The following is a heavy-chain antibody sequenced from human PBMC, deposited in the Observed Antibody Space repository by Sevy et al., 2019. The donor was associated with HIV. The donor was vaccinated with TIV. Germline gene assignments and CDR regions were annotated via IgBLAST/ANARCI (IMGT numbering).Heavy chain of an antibody. CDR1: GFTFSSYA. CDR3: ARDSLMVRGVTAGAFDI. J-gene: IGHJ3*02. D-gene: IGHD3-10*01. CDR2: ISYDGSNK. Sequence: GGSLRLSCAASGFTFSSYAMHWVRQAPGKGLEWVAVISYDGSNKYYEDSVKGRFTISRDNSKNTLYLQMNSLRAEDTAVHYCARDSLMVRGVTAGAFDIWGQGTMVTVSS. V-gene: IGHV3-30-3*01.